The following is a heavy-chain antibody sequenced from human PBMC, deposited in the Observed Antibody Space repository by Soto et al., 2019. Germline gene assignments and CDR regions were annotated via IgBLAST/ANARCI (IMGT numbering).Heavy chain of an antibody. CDR3: AKDRAGYCSGPRCLYYRDY. CDR1: EGTCRDFA. Sequence: GSSLRLPLAAAEGTCRDFAGNWXRQAPGKGLEWVSTISNSVTTSYAYSVKGRFTISREHSRNKLYLQMNSLRDDDTAVYYCAKDRAGYCSGPRCLYYRDYWGPGPRVTVS. J-gene: IGHJ4*02. CDR2: ISNSVTT. D-gene: IGHD2-2*01. V-gene: IGHV3-23*01.